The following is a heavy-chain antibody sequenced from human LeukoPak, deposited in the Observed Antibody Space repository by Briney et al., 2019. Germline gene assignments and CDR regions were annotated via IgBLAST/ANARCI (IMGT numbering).Heavy chain of an antibody. Sequence: GGSLRLSCLASGFRFSTYKMNWVRQAPGKGLEWVSSITSSGDYLYYADSVKGRFTISRDNAKNALYLQMNSLRVEDTAVYYCARADYFHVAVAGPWGYWGQGTLVTVSS. D-gene: IGHD6-19*01. V-gene: IGHV3-21*01. CDR3: ARADYFHVAVAGPWGY. CDR1: GFRFSTYK. CDR2: ITSSGDYL. J-gene: IGHJ4*02.